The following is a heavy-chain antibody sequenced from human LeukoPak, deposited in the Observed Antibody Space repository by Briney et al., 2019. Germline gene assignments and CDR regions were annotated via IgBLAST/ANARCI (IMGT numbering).Heavy chain of an antibody. CDR1: GFAFSNYA. J-gene: IGHJ4*02. D-gene: IGHD5-18*01. Sequence: GGSLRLSCAASGFAFSNYAMSWVRQAPGKGLEWVSGIIGSGGRTHYVDSVKGRFTISRDNSKNTLYLQMNSLRAEDTAVYYCAKDRCTTAMAHFDYWGQGTLVTVSS. CDR3: AKDRCTTAMAHFDY. CDR2: IIGSGGRT. V-gene: IGHV3-23*01.